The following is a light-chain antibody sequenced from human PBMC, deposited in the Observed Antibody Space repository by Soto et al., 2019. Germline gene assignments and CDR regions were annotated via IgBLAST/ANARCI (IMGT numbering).Light chain of an antibody. Sequence: EIVLTQSPGTLSLSPGERATLSCRASQSVSSSYLAWYQQKLGQAPRLLIYGASSRATGIPDRFSGSGSGTDFTRTISRLEPEDVAVYYCQQYGNSPWTFGQGTKVEIK. V-gene: IGKV3-20*01. CDR3: QQYGNSPWT. J-gene: IGKJ1*01. CDR1: QSVSSSY. CDR2: GAS.